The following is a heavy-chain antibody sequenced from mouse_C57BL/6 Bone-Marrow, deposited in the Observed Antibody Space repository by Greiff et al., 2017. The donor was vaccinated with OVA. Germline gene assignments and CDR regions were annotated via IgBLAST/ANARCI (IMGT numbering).Heavy chain of an antibody. Sequence: QVQLQQSGAELARPGASVTLSCKASGYTFTSYGISWVKQRTGQGLEWIGALYPRSGNTYYNEKFKGKATLTADKSSSTAYMELRSLTSEDSAVYFCARSHYGGFFAYWGQGTLVTVSA. J-gene: IGHJ3*01. D-gene: IGHD1-1*02. CDR1: GYTFTSYG. CDR2: LYPRSGNT. V-gene: IGHV1-81*01. CDR3: ARSHYGGFFAY.